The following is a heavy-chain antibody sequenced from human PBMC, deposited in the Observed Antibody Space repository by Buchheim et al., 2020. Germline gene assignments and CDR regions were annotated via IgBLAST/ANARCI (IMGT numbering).Heavy chain of an antibody. J-gene: IGHJ6*02. CDR2: ISSSSSTI. D-gene: IGHD3-3*01. CDR3: ARDRYDFWSGYYSSLGYYYGMDV. V-gene: IGHV3-48*04. Sequence: EVQLVESGGGLVQPGGSLRLSCVASGFTFSSYSMNWVRQAPGKGLEWVSYISSSSSTIYYADSVKGRFTISRDNAKNSLYLQMNSLRAEDTAVYYCARDRYDFWSGYYSSLGYYYGMDVWGQGTT. CDR1: GFTFSSYS.